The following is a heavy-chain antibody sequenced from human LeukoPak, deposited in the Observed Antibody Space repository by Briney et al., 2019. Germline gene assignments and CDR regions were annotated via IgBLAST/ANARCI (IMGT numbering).Heavy chain of an antibody. CDR2: INTDTGKP. CDR3: AREVVRFDY. Sequence: ASVKLSCNSSGYTFTTHSITWVWHAPGQGLEWLGGINTDTGKPTYAQAFTGRFVFSLDRSVTTTYLQISSLKAEDTAVYFCAREVVRFDYWGEGTLVAASS. CDR1: GYTFTTHS. J-gene: IGHJ4*02. D-gene: IGHD6-6*01. V-gene: IGHV7-4-1*02.